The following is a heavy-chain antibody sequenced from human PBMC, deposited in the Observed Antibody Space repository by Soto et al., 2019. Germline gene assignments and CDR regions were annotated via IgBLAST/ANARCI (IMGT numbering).Heavy chain of an antibody. CDR1: GYTFTSYY. CDR2: INPSGGST. CDR3: ARDDYGDYGGGSPFDY. V-gene: IGHV1-46*03. D-gene: IGHD4-17*01. Sequence: QVQLVQSGAEVKKPGASVKVSCKASGYTFTSYYMHWVRQAPGQGLEWMGIINPSGGSTSYAQKFRGRVTMTRDTSTSTVYMELSSLRSEDTAVYYCARDDYGDYGGGSPFDYWGQGTLVTVSS. J-gene: IGHJ4*02.